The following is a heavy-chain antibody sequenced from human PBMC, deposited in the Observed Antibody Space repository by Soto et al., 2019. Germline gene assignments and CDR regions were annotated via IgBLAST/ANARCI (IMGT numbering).Heavy chain of an antibody. J-gene: IGHJ5*02. CDR3: ARAIDWFDP. CDR1: GGSISSYY. V-gene: IGHV4-59*01. Sequence: QVQLQESGPGLVKPSETLSLTCTVSGGSISSYYWSWIRQPPGKGLEWIGYIYYSGSTNYNPSLKSRVTISVDTSKNQFSLKLRSVTAADTAVYYCARAIDWFDPWGQGTLVTVSS. CDR2: IYYSGST.